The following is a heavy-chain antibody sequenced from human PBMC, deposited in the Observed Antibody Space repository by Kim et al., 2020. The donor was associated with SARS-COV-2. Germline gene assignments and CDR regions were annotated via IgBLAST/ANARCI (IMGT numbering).Heavy chain of an antibody. CDR1: GYTFTSYA. CDR2: INAGNANT. Sequence: ASVKVSCKASGYTFTSYAMHWVRQAPGQRLEWMGWINAGNANTKYSQRFQGRVTITRDTSASTAYMELSSLRSEDTAMYYCATSLYGDYGVAYWGQGTLVTVSS. J-gene: IGHJ4*02. V-gene: IGHV1-3*01. D-gene: IGHD4-17*01. CDR3: ATSLYGDYGVAY.